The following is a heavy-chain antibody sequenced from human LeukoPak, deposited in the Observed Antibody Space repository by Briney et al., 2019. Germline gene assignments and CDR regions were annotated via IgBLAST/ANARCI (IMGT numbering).Heavy chain of an antibody. CDR1: GFTFKLYW. D-gene: IGHD2-15*01. Sequence: GGSLRLSCAASGFTFKLYWMHWVRQVPGKRPVWVSRINDDGSDTIYADSVRGRFTISRDDAKNTVYLQMNNLRAEDTTVYYCVRGGPSTWSWGQGTLVTVSS. CDR2: INDDGSDT. V-gene: IGHV3-74*01. J-gene: IGHJ5*02. CDR3: VRGGPSTWS.